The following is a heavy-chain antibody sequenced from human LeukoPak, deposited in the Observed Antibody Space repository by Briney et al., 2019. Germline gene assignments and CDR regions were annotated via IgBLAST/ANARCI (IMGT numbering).Heavy chain of an antibody. CDR1: GFTFKLYW. D-gene: IGHD2-15*01. Sequence: GGSLRLSCAASGFTFKLYWMHWVRQVPGKRPVWVSRINDDGSDTIYADSVRGRFTISRDDAKNTVYLQMNNLRAEDTTVYYCVRGGPSTWSWGQGTLVTVSS. CDR2: INDDGSDT. V-gene: IGHV3-74*01. J-gene: IGHJ5*02. CDR3: VRGGPSTWS.